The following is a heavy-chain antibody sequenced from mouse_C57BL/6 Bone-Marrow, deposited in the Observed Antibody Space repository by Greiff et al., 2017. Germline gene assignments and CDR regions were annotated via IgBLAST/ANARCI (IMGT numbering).Heavy chain of an antibody. CDR1: DSEVFPIAY. CDR3: ARRGLIYYYGSGYFDV. V-gene: IGHV15-2*01. J-gene: IGHJ1*03. D-gene: IGHD1-1*01. CDR2: ILPSIGRT. Sequence: QVQLQQSGSELRSPGSSVKLSCKDFDSEVFPIAYMSWVRQKPGHGFEWIGGILPSIGRTIYGEKFEDKATLDADTLSNTAYLELNSLTSEDSAIYYCARRGLIYYYGSGYFDVWGTGTTVTVSS.